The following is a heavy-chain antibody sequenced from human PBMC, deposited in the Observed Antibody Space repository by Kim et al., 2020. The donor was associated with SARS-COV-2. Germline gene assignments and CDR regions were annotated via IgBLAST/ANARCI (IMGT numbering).Heavy chain of an antibody. D-gene: IGHD6-13*01. Sequence: GGSLRLSCAASGFTFSNYAMSWVRQAPGKGLEWVSALSGSGTGTYYADSVKGRFTISRDNSKNTVYLQMNSLRAEDTAVYYCVKVVTSIWYYGGDYWGQGTLVTVSS. J-gene: IGHJ4*02. CDR3: VKVVTSIWYYGGDY. CDR1: GFTFSNYA. V-gene: IGHV3-23*01. CDR2: LSGSGTGT.